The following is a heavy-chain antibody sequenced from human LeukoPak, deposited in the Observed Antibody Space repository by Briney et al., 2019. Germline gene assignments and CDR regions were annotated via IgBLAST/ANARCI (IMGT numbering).Heavy chain of an antibody. CDR2: ISSSSNYM. Sequence: GSLRLSCAASGFIFSRYSMNWVRQTPGRGLEWVASISSSSNYMYYTDSVKGRFTISRDDAKDSLYLQMSSLRADDTAVYYCARDNSVVAAPLDAFDIWGQGTRVTVSS. D-gene: IGHD2-15*01. J-gene: IGHJ3*02. V-gene: IGHV3-21*01. CDR1: GFIFSRYS. CDR3: ARDNSVVAAPLDAFDI.